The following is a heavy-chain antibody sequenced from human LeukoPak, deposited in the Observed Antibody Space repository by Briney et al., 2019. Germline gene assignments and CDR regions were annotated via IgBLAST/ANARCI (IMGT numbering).Heavy chain of an antibody. Sequence: SATLSLTCTVAGGSISSYYWSWIRQPAGKGLEWIGRIYTSGSTNYNPSLKRRVTMSVDTSKNQFSLKLSSVTAADTAVYYCATGYRSGWLDYWGQGTLVTVSS. CDR3: ATGYRSGWLDY. J-gene: IGHJ4*02. CDR2: IYTSGST. V-gene: IGHV4-4*07. D-gene: IGHD6-19*01. CDR1: GGSISSYY.